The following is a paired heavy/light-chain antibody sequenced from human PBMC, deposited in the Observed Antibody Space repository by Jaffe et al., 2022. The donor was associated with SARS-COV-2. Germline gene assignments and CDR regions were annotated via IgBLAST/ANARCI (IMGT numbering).Heavy chain of an antibody. CDR1: GYTFTSYD. CDR3: ARGRRITIFGVARDRAYFDY. D-gene: IGHD3-3*01. CDR2: MNPNSGNT. Sequence: QVQLVQSGAEVKKPGASVKVSCKASGYTFTSYDINWVRQATGQGLEWMGWMNPNSGNTGYAQKFQGRVTMTRNTSISTAYMELSSLRSEDTAVYYCARGRRITIFGVARDRAYFDYWGQGTLVTVSS. J-gene: IGHJ4*02. V-gene: IGHV1-8*01.
Light chain of an antibody. CDR2: GKN. Sequence: SSELTQDPAVSVALGQTVRITCQGDSLRSYYASWYQQKPGQAPVLVIYGKNNRPSGIPDRFSGSSSGNTASLTITGAQAEDEADYYCNSRDSSGNLVVFGGGTKLTVL. CDR1: SLRSYY. J-gene: IGLJ2*01. V-gene: IGLV3-19*01. CDR3: NSRDSSGNLVV.